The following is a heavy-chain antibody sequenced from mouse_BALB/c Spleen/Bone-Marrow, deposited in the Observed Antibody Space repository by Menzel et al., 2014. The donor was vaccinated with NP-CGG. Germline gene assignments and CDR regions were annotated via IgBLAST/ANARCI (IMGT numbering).Heavy chain of an antibody. D-gene: IGHD5-1*01. CDR2: INPSNGGT. CDR3: TRLPH. J-gene: IGHJ4*01. Sequence: LVESGAELVKPGASVKLSCRASGYTFXNYYMYWVKQRPGQGLEWIGEINPSNGGTNFNEKFKSKATLTVDKSSSTAYMQLSSLTSEDSAVYYCTRLPHWGQGTSVTVSS. CDR1: GYTFXNYY. V-gene: IGHV1S81*02.